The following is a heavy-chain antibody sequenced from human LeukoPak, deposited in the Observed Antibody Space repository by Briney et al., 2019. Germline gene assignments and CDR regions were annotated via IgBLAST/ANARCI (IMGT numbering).Heavy chain of an antibody. Sequence: GGSLRLSCAASGFTFSSYEMNWVRQAPGKGLEWVSYISSSGSTIYYADSVKGRFAISRDNAKNSLYLQMNSLRAEDTAVYYCAREPRGSPYDYWGQGTLVTVSS. CDR2: ISSSGSTI. J-gene: IGHJ4*02. D-gene: IGHD1-26*01. CDR1: GFTFSSYE. V-gene: IGHV3-48*03. CDR3: AREPRGSPYDY.